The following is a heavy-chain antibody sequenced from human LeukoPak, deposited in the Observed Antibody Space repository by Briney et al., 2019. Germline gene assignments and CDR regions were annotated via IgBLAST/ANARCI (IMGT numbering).Heavy chain of an antibody. J-gene: IGHJ4*02. Sequence: ASEKVSCKASGYTFTGYYIHWVRQAPGQGLEWVGWINPNSGGTDYAQKFQGRLTMTRDTSISTAYMELSSLRSDDTAVYYCARVSDNGSENFDQWGQGTLVTLSS. D-gene: IGHD3-10*01. CDR3: ARVSDNGSENFDQ. CDR1: GYTFTGYY. V-gene: IGHV1-2*02. CDR2: INPNSGGT.